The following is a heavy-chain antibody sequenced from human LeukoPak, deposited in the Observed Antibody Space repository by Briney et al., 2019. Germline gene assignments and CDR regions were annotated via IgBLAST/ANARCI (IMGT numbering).Heavy chain of an antibody. V-gene: IGHV3-33*01. D-gene: IGHD3-9*01. Sequence: GGSLRLSCAASGFTFSSYGMHWVRQAPGKGLEWVAVIWYDGSNKYYADSVKGRFTISRDNSKNTLYLQMNSLRAEDTAVYYCARDEVRYFDWLPTPQDYWGQGTLVTVSS. CDR1: GFTFSSYG. CDR2: IWYDGSNK. CDR3: ARDEVRYFDWLPTPQDY. J-gene: IGHJ4*02.